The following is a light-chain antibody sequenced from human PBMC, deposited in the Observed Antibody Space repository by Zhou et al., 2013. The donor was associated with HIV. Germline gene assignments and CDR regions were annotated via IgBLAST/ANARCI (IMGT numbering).Light chain of an antibody. J-gene: IGKJ5*01. V-gene: IGKV3-20*01. CDR1: QSVSSSY. CDR2: DTS. Sequence: EIVLTQSPGTLSLSPGERATLSCRASQSVSSSYLAWYQQKPGQAPRLLIYDTSSRAPGIPDRFSGSGSGTDFTLTITRLEAEDCAVYYCQQYGGSPPIIFGQGTRLE. CDR3: QQYGGSPPII.